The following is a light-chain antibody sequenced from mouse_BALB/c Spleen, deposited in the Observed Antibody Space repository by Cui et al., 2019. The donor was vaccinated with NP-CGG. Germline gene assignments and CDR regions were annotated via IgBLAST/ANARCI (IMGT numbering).Light chain of an antibody. Sequence: QAVVTQESAPTTSPGETVTLTCRSSTGAVTTSNYANWVQEKPDYLFTGLIGGTNNRAPGVPARFSGSLIGDKAVLTITGAQTEDEAIYFCALWYSNHWVFGGGTKLTVL. V-gene: IGLV1*01. CDR1: TGAVTTSNY. J-gene: IGLJ1*01. CDR2: GTN. CDR3: ALWYSNHWV.